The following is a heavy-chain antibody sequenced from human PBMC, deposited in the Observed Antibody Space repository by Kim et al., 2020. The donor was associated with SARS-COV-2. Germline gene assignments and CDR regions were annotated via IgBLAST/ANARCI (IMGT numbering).Heavy chain of an antibody. D-gene: IGHD6-19*01. J-gene: IGHJ6*02. CDR3: ANLPGASVPMDV. CDR1: GFTFSSYA. CDR2: ISGSGGST. V-gene: IGHV3-23*01. Sequence: GGSLRLSCAASGFTFSSYAMSWVRQALGKGLEWVSAISGSGGSTYYADSVKGRFTISRDNSKNTLYLQMNSLRAEDTAVYYCANLPGASVPMDVWGQGTTVTVSS.